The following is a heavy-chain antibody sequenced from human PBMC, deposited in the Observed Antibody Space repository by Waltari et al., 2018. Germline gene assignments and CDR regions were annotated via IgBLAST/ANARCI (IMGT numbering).Heavy chain of an antibody. CDR3: ARVERGYSYGTLDL. CDR1: SGSLNSGSYY. V-gene: IGHV4-61*02. J-gene: IGHJ5*02. Sequence: QMQLQESGPGLLKPSQTLSLTCTVSSGSLNSGSYYWSWVRQPAGKGLEWIGRIDISGSTDYSPSLKSRVTMSLDTSKNQFFLKMTSAIATDTAVYYCARVERGYSYGTLDLWGPGKLVTVSS. CDR2: IDISGST. D-gene: IGHD5-18*01.